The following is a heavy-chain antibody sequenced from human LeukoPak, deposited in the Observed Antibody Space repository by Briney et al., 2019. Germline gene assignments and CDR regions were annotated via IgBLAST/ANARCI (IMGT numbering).Heavy chain of an antibody. J-gene: IGHJ5*02. V-gene: IGHV3-30*18. CDR3: AKDPSGKWYFDP. CDR1: GFTFSSYG. D-gene: IGHD2-8*01. Sequence: GGSLRLSCAASGFTFSSYGMHWVRQAPGKGLEWVAVISYDGSNKYYADSVKGRFTISRDNSKNTLYLQMTRLRAEDTAVYYCAKDPSGKWYFDPWGEGTLVTVSS. CDR2: ISYDGSNK.